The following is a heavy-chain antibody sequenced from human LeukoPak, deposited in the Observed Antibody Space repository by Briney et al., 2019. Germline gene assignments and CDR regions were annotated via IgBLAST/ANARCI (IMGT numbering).Heavy chain of an antibody. CDR1: GFTFSSYA. D-gene: IGHD4-17*01. CDR3: ARDRTVPYDAFDI. J-gene: IGHJ3*02. CDR2: ISGSDGAT. V-gene: IGHV3-23*01. Sequence: QAGGSLRLSCAASGFTFSSYAMSWVRQAPGKGLEWVSAISGSDGATYYADSVKGRFTISRDNSKNTLYLQMNSLRAEDTAVYYCARDRTVPYDAFDIWGQGTMVTVSS.